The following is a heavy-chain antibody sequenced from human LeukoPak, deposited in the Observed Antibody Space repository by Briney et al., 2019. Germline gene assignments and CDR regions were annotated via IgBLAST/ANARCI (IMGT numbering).Heavy chain of an antibody. Sequence: GGSLRLSCAASGFTFSSHWMHWVRQAPGKGLVWVSRINSDGSITSYADSVKGRFTISRDNAKDTLYLQMNSLRAEDAAVYYCASPMWDTAIHNYWGQGTLVTVSS. CDR3: ASPMWDTAIHNY. CDR2: INSDGSIT. D-gene: IGHD5-18*01. CDR1: GFTFSSHW. J-gene: IGHJ4*02. V-gene: IGHV3-74*01.